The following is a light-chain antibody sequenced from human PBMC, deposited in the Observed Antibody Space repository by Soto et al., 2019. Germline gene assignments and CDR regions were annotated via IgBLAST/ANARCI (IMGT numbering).Light chain of an antibody. CDR1: QSVSSN. Sequence: EIVMTQSPATLSVSPGERATLSCRASQSVSSNLAWYQQKPGQAPRLLMYAASSRAAGIPDRFSGSGSGSDFPLTISRLEPEDFAVYYCQKHGRWGITFGPGTTVDI. J-gene: IGKJ3*01. CDR3: QKHGRWGIT. CDR2: AAS. V-gene: IGKV3-20*01.